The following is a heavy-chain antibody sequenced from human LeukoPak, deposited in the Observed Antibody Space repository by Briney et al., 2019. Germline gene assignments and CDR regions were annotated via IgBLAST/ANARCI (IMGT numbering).Heavy chain of an antibody. Sequence: GGSLRLSCAASGFTFSGNWMSGFGRPPGKGRDGLPNIKQDGSEKYYVDSVKGRFTIPRDNARNSLYLQMNSLRAEDTAVYYCARVSGAAAVPNDYWGQGTLVTVSS. CDR1: GFTFSGNW. CDR3: ARVSGAAAVPNDY. D-gene: IGHD6-13*01. V-gene: IGHV3-7*01. J-gene: IGHJ4*02. CDR2: IKQDGSEK.